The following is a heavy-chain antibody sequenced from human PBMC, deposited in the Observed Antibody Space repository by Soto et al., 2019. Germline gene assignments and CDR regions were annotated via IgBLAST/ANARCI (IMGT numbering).Heavy chain of an antibody. Sequence: HLVQPGNEVRKPGASVRVSCKASGYTFNEFGITWVRQAPGQGLQWVGRISGHNGNTEYALNYRGRVTLTTDTSTNTAYMDLTSLTRDDTAVYYCARDVGYSQADYFDDWVQGTLVTVSS. CDR3: ARDVGYSQADYFDD. CDR1: GYTFNEFG. V-gene: IGHV1-18*01. J-gene: IGHJ4*02. CDR2: ISGHNGNT. D-gene: IGHD5-18*01.